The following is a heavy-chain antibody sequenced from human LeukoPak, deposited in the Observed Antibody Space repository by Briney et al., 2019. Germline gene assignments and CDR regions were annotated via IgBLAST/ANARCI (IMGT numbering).Heavy chain of an antibody. CDR2: IYHSGST. J-gene: IGHJ5*02. D-gene: IGHD6-13*01. V-gene: IGHV4-38-2*02. CDR1: GYSISSGYY. CDR3: ARESIRRPRLMYSSRPWFDP. Sequence: ASETLSLTCTVSGYSISSGYYWGWIRQPPGKGLEWIGSIYHSGSTYYNPSLKSRVTISVDTSKNQFSLKLSSVTAADTAVYYCARESIRRPRLMYSSRPWFDPWGQGTLVTVSS.